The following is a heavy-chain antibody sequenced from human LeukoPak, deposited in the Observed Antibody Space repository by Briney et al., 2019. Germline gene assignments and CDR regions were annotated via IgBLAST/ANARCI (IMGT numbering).Heavy chain of an antibody. CDR1: GGSISSYY. V-gene: IGHV4-34*01. D-gene: IGHD3-10*01. CDR3: ASLPRRYYYGSGSYYSWFDP. Sequence: SETLSLTCTVSGGSISSYYWNWIRQPPGKGLEWIGEINHSGSTNYNPSLKSRVTISVDTSKNQFSLKLSSVTAADTAVYYCASLPRRYYYGSGSYYSWFDPWGQGTLVTVSS. CDR2: INHSGST. J-gene: IGHJ5*02.